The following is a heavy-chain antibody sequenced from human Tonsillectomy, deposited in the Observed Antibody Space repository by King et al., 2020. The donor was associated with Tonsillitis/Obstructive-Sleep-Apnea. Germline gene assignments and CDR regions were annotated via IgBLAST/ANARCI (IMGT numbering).Heavy chain of an antibody. CDR2: INSDGSGT. V-gene: IGHV3-74*01. J-gene: IGHJ4*02. CDR3: ARGGDYSKPGRLWEIDY. Sequence: VQLVESGGGLVQPGGSLRLSCAASGFTFSGYWMHWVRQAPGKGLVWVSRINSDGSGTSYADSVKGRFIISRDNAKNTLYLQMNSLRAEDTAVYYCARGGDYSKPGRLWEIDYWGQGTLVTVSS. D-gene: IGHD4-11*01. CDR1: GFTFSGYW.